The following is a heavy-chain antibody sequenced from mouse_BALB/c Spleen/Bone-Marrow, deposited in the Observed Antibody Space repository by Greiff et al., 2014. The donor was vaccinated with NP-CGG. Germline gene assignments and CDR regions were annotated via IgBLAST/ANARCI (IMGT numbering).Heavy chain of an antibody. Sequence: VQLKESGGGLVKPGGSLKLSCAASGFTFSSYAMSWVRQTPEKRLEWVATICSGGSYTYYPDSVKGRFTISRDNAKNTLYLQMSSLKSEDTAMYYCTKIYYGYDGGYYYAMDYWGQGTSVTVSS. CDR3: TKIYYGYDGGYYYAMDY. D-gene: IGHD2-2*01. CDR2: ICSGGSYT. V-gene: IGHV5-6-4*01. J-gene: IGHJ4*01. CDR1: GFTFSSYA.